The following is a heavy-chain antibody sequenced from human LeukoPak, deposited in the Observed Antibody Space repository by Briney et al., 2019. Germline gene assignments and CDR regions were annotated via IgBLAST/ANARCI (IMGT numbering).Heavy chain of an antibody. Sequence: MPGESLRLSCAASGFTFSDYYMGWVRQAPGKGLEWVSYISGDGATIDYANFVEGRFTISRDHAENSLYLQMNSLRAEDTAVYYCTKESSLAACGQGTLVTVSS. V-gene: IGHV3-11*04. CDR2: ISGDGATI. CDR1: GFTFSDYY. CDR3: TKESSLAA. J-gene: IGHJ5*02. D-gene: IGHD6-13*01.